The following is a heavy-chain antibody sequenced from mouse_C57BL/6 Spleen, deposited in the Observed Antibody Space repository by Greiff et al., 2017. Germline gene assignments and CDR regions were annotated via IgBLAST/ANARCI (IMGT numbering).Heavy chain of an antibody. D-gene: IGHD4-1*01. Sequence: VQLQQPGAELVKPGASVKLSCKASGYTFTSYWMHWVKQRPGQGLEWIGMIHPNSGSTNYNEKFKSKATLTVDKSSSTAYMQLSSLTSEDSAVYYCARSELGVYYFDYWGQGTTLTVSS. CDR1: GYTFTSYW. V-gene: IGHV1-64*01. J-gene: IGHJ2*01. CDR3: ARSELGVYYFDY. CDR2: IHPNSGST.